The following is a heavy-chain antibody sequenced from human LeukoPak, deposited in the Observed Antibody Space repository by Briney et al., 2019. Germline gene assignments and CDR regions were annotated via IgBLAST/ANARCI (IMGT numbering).Heavy chain of an antibody. Sequence: SETLSLTCTVSGGSISSYYWSWIRQPPGKGLEWIGYIYYSGSTNYNPSLKSRVTISVDTSKNQFSLKLSSVTAADTAVYYCARAQYYYDSSGYFLWFDYWGQGTLVTVSS. CDR2: IYYSGST. CDR3: ARAQYYYDSSGYFLWFDY. D-gene: IGHD3-22*01. CDR1: GGSISSYY. J-gene: IGHJ4*02. V-gene: IGHV4-59*01.